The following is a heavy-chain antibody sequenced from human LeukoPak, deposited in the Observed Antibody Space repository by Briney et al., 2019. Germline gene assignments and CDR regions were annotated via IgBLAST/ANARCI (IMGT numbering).Heavy chain of an antibody. V-gene: IGHV1-3*01. D-gene: IGHD5-24*01. J-gene: IGHJ4*02. CDR2: INAGNGNT. CDR3: ARGDGYNYFDY. Sequence: ASVKVSCKASGYTFTSYAMHWVRQAPGQRLEWMGWINAGNGNTKYSQKFQGRVTITRDTSASTAYTELSSLRSEDTAVYYCARGDGYNYFDYWGQGTLVTVSS. CDR1: GYTFTSYA.